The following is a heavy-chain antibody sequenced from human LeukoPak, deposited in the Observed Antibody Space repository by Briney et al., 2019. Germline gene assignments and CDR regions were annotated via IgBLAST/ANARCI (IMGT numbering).Heavy chain of an antibody. CDR1: GFTFSSYA. J-gene: IGHJ4*02. Sequence: GGSLRLSCAASGFTFSSYAIHWVRQAPGKGLEWVAVISYDGSNKYYADSVKGRFTISRDNSKNTLYLQMNSLRAEDTAVYYCAKDTDSSSWYVLLDYWGQGTLVTVSS. D-gene: IGHD6-13*01. CDR2: ISYDGSNK. CDR3: AKDTDSSSWYVLLDY. V-gene: IGHV3-30*04.